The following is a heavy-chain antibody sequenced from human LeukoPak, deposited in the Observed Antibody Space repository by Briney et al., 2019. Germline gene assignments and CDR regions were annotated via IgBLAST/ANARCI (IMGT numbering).Heavy chain of an antibody. Sequence: PGGSLILSCAVSGFSFSDYEINWVRQAPGKGLEWVAFISASGNTMYYADSVKGRFTVSRDNAKNSLYLQMSSLRADDTAVYYCARDPQNSWGLFDYWGQGTLVTLSS. CDR3: ARDPQNSWGLFDY. CDR1: GFSFSDYE. V-gene: IGHV3-48*03. J-gene: IGHJ4*02. D-gene: IGHD4-23*01. CDR2: ISASGNTM.